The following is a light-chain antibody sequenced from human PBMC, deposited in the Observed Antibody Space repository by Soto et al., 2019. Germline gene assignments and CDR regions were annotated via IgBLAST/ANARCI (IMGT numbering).Light chain of an antibody. CDR2: DTS. Sequence: EIVLTQSPATLSLSLGERATLSCRASPSASSPLAWYQQKPGQAPRLLIYDTSNRATGIPARFSGSGSGTDFTLIISSLEPEDFAVYYCQQRTNWPPYTFGQGTKLEIK. CDR1: PSASSP. CDR3: QQRTNWPPYT. J-gene: IGKJ2*01. V-gene: IGKV3-11*01.